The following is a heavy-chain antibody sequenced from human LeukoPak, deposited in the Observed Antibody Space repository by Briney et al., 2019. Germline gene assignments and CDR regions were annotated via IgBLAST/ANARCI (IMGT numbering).Heavy chain of an antibody. CDR3: TTDFFTVTYYINDY. CDR1: GFTSSNAW. J-gene: IGHJ4*02. CDR2: IKSKTDGGTT. Sequence: PGGSLRLSCAASGFTSSNAWMNWVRQAPGKGLEWVGRIKSKTDGGTTDYAAPVKGRFTISRDDSKNTLYLQMNSLKTEDTAVYYCTTDFFTVTYYINDYWGQGTLVTVSS. D-gene: IGHD4-17*01. V-gene: IGHV3-15*07.